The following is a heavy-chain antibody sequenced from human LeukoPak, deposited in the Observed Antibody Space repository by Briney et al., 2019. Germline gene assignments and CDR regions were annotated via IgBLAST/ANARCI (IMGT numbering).Heavy chain of an antibody. J-gene: IGHJ4*02. CDR3: ARVLFDFWIGYPLDY. Sequence: GASVKVSCKPSGYTFTSYGISWVRQAPGQGLEWMGWISAYNGNTNYAQKLQGRVTMTTDTSTSTAYMELRSLRSDDTAVYYCARVLFDFWIGYPLDYWGQGTLVTVPS. CDR2: ISAYNGNT. D-gene: IGHD3/OR15-3a*01. V-gene: IGHV1-18*01. CDR1: GYTFTSYG.